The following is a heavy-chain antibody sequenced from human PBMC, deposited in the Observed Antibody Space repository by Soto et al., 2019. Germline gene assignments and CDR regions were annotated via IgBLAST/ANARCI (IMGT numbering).Heavy chain of an antibody. V-gene: IGHV3-11*06. J-gene: IGHJ4*02. CDR1: GFTFSDYY. CDR3: ARDPMGRGVPLDY. D-gene: IGHD3-10*01. CDR2: VSSDGGFT. Sequence: QVQLVESGGGLVEPGGSLRLSCEASGFTFSDYYMRWIRQVPGRGLECLSYVSSDGGFTHYADSVQGLFTISRDNTKNSLFLEMKGLRAEDTALYFCARDPMGRGVPLDYWGPGTLVTVSS.